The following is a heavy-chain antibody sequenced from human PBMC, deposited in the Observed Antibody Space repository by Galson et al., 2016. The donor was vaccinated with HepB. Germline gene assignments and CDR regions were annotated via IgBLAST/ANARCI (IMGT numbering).Heavy chain of an antibody. Sequence: SLRLSCAASGFTFTDYGVHWVRRAPGEGLEWVAVISYDGRSKNYADSVKGRFTVSRDNSKNTLYLQMNSLRAEDTAVYYCARDALKESGSPRHFNYYSGMDVWGQGTTVTVS. V-gene: IGHV3-30*03. CDR3: ARDALKESGSPRHFNYYSGMDV. CDR1: GFTFTDYG. D-gene: IGHD1-26*01. CDR2: ISYDGRSK. J-gene: IGHJ6*02.